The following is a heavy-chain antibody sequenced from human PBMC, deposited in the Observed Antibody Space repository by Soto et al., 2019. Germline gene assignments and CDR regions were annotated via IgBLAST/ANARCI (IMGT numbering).Heavy chain of an antibody. CDR3: ARTYGGYPPLYYGMDV. J-gene: IGHJ6*02. CDR1: GFTFSDYY. V-gene: IGHV3-11*01. Sequence: QVHLVESGGDLVKPGGSLRLSCAASGFTFSDYYMNWIRQAPGKGLDWVSSISSRDNTIYYADYVQGRFTISRDNAKNSLYLQMNSLRSEDTAVYYCARTYGGYPPLYYGMDVWGQGTTVTVSS. CDR2: ISSRDNTI. D-gene: IGHD5-12*01.